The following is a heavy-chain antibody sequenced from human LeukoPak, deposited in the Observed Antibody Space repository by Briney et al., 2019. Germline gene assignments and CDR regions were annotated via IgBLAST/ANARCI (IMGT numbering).Heavy chain of an antibody. CDR3: ATDSLMGDILTGYYPKPFDY. CDR2: FDPEDGET. J-gene: IGHJ4*02. V-gene: IGHV1-24*01. D-gene: IGHD3-9*01. CDR1: GYTLTELS. Sequence: ASVKVSCKVSGYTLTELSMHWVRQAPGKGLEWMGGFDPEDGETIYAQEFQGRVTMTEDTSTDTAYMELSSLRSEDTAVYYCATDSLMGDILTGYYPKPFDYWGQGTLVTVSS.